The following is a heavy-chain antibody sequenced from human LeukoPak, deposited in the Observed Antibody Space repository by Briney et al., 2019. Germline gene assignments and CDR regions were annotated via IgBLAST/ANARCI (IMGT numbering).Heavy chain of an antibody. CDR2: IYYSETT. CDR3: ARQGDSRGYSTLDY. Sequence: SETLSLTCTVSGDSISSSLYYWGWIRQPPGRGLEWIGTIYYSETTYYNPSLKSRVTMSVDTSKYQFALNLSSVTAADTAVYYCARQGDSRGYSTLDYWGQGTLVTVSS. V-gene: IGHV4-39*01. CDR1: GDSISSSLYY. D-gene: IGHD3-22*01. J-gene: IGHJ4*02.